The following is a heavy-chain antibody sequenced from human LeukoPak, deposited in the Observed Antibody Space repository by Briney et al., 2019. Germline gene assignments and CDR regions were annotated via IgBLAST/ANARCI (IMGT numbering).Heavy chain of an antibody. Sequence: GGSLRLSCAASGFTFSSYAMSWVRQAPGKGLEWVSGISGSGGNTYYADSVKGRITISRDNSKNTVDLQMNSLRAEDTAVYFCALGLLGFWGQGTLVTVSS. V-gene: IGHV3-23*01. J-gene: IGHJ4*02. D-gene: IGHD3/OR15-3a*01. CDR3: ALGLLGF. CDR1: GFTFSSYA. CDR2: ISGSGGNT.